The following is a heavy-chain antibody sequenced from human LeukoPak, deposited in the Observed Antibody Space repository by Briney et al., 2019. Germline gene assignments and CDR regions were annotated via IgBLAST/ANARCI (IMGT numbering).Heavy chain of an antibody. CDR1: GFTFDDYG. J-gene: IGHJ4*02. V-gene: IGHV3-48*04. D-gene: IGHD3-22*01. CDR3: ARVKYDSSGYYGILDY. Sequence: GGSLRLSCAASGFTFDDYGMNWVRQAPGKGLEWISYIIGSGDTIYYADSVRGRFTISRDNAKSSLYLQMNSLRAEDTAVYYCARVKYDSSGYYGILDYWGQGTLVTVSS. CDR2: IIGSGDTI.